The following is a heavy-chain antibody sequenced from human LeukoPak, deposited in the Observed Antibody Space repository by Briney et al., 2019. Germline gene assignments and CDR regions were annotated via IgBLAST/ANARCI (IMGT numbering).Heavy chain of an antibody. V-gene: IGHV3-7*01. CDR1: GFTFSSHH. CDR2: IKPDGSEK. D-gene: IGHD2-2*01. J-gene: IGHJ4*02. Sequence: GGSLRLSCVASGFTFSSHHMNWVRQTPGKGLESVATIKPDGSEKYYVDSVKGRFTISRDNAKSSLYLQMNSLRAEDTGVYFCARMSSYCDYWCQGTLVTVSS. CDR3: ARMSSYCDY.